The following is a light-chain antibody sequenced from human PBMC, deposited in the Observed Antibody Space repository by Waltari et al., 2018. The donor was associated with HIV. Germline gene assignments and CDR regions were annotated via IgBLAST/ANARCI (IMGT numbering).Light chain of an antibody. CDR3: ASYTAKDTVL. J-gene: IGLJ2*01. CDR1: GTDFGLYNS. Sequence: SDVTQPASASGFPGQSITLSCTGDGTDFGLYNSISWYHQQPGKVPKLLLYEVDSRASGVSSRFSGSKSGNTASLTISGLHLDDEGVYYCASYTAKDTVLFGGGTTVTVL. CDR2: EVD. V-gene: IGLV2-14*03.